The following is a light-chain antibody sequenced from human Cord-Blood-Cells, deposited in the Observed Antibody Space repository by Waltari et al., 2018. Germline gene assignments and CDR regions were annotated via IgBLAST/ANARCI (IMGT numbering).Light chain of an antibody. Sequence: QYALTQPASVSGSPGQSITISSTGTSSDVGGYNTAPGYQQHPGKAPKLMIYDVSNRPSGVSNRFSGSKSGNTASLTISGLQAEDEADYYCSSYTSSSTLVFSGGTKLTVL. CDR3: SSYTSSSTLV. CDR2: DVS. J-gene: IGLJ2*01. V-gene: IGLV2-14*01. CDR1: SSDVGGYNT.